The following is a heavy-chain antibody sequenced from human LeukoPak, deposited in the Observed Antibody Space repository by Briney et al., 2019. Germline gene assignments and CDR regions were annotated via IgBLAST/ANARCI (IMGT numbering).Heavy chain of an antibody. CDR2: IYPGDSDT. V-gene: IGHV5-51*01. D-gene: IGHD6-13*01. Sequence: GESLKISCKGSGYSFTSYWIGWVRQMPGKGLEWMGIIYPGDSDTRYSPSFQGQVTISADKSISTAYLQWSSLKALDTAIYYCARTRTAAGFDAFDIWGQGTMVTVSS. CDR1: GYSFTSYW. CDR3: ARTRTAAGFDAFDI. J-gene: IGHJ3*02.